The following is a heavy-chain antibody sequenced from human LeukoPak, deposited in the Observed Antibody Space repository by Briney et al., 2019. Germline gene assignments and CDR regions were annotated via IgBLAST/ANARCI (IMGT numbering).Heavy chain of an antibody. CDR3: ARDGEGTSLSFFDY. J-gene: IGHJ4*02. CDR2: ISGSGGST. D-gene: IGHD3-10*01. CDR1: GFTFSSYA. Sequence: PGGSLRLSCAASGFTFSSYAMSWVRQAPGKGLEWVSAISGSGGSTYYADSVKGRFTISRDNAKTSLYLQMNSLRAEDTAVYYCARDGEGTSLSFFDYWGLGTLVTVSA. V-gene: IGHV3-23*01.